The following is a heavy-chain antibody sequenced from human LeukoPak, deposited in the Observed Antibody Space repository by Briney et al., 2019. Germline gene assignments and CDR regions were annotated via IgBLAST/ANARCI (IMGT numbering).Heavy chain of an antibody. CDR1: GGSIGSYY. Sequence: SETLSLTCTVSGGSIGSYYWNWNRQPPGKGLEWIGYVSYSGSTNYNPSLKRRVTMSVDKSKNQFSLGLNSVTAADTAIYYCARDNFGSLDFWGQGALVTVSS. V-gene: IGHV4-59*01. D-gene: IGHD3-10*01. CDR2: VSYSGST. CDR3: ARDNFGSLDF. J-gene: IGHJ4*02.